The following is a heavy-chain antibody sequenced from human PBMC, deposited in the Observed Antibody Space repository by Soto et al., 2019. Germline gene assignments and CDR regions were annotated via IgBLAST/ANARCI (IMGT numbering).Heavy chain of an antibody. J-gene: IGHJ4*02. D-gene: IGHD5-12*01. CDR2: IKSDGGST. V-gene: IGHV3-74*01. CDR1: GFTFSDYW. CDR3: KRGRVGYSGYDPLDY. Sequence: PGGSLRLSCAASGFTFSDYWMHWVRQAPGKGLVWVSHIKSDGGSTNYAYSVRGRFTISRDNAKNTLFLQMNSLRAEDTAVYYCKRGRVGYSGYDPLDYWGQGTLVTVSS.